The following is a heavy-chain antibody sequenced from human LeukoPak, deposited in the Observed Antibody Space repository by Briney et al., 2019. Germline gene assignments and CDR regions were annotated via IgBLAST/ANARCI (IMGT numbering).Heavy chain of an antibody. Sequence: ASVKVSCKASGYTFNRYGITWLRQAPGQGLEWMGWISGYNGNTNYAQKLQGRVTMPTDTSTRTAYMELRSLRSDDTAMYYCARDYGYGVAVMISDDYWGQGTLVTVSS. V-gene: IGHV1-18*01. CDR2: ISGYNGNT. CDR3: ARDYGYGVAVMISDDY. CDR1: GYTFNRYG. J-gene: IGHJ4*02. D-gene: IGHD5-12*01.